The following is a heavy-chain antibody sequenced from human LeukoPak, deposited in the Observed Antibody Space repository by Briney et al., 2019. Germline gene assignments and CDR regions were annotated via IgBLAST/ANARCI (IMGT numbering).Heavy chain of an antibody. CDR3: ARRRSYYYDMDV. V-gene: IGHV4-34*01. D-gene: IGHD3-3*01. J-gene: IGHJ6*02. CDR2: INHSGST. CDR1: GGSFSGYY. Sequence: PSETLSLTCAVYGGSFSGYYWSWIRQPPGKGLEWIGEINHSGSTNYNPSLKSRVTISVDTSKNQFSLKLSSVTAADTAVYYCARRRSYYYDMDVWGQGTTVTVSS.